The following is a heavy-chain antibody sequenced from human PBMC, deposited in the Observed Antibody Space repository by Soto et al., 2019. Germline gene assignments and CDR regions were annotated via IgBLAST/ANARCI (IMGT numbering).Heavy chain of an antibody. CDR3: ARDHVYGDYPAYFQH. CDR2: IYSGGST. J-gene: IGHJ1*01. D-gene: IGHD4-17*01. CDR1: GFTVSSNY. V-gene: IGHV3-53*01. Sequence: EVQLVESGGGLIQPGGSLRLSCAASGFTVSSNYMSWVRQAPGKGLEWVSVIYSGGSTYYADSVKGRFTISRDNSKNTLYLQMNSLRAEDTAVYYCARDHVYGDYPAYFQHWGQGTLVTVSS.